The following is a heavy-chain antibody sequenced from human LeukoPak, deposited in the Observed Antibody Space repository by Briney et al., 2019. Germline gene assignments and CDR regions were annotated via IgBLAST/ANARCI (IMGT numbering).Heavy chain of an antibody. CDR2: INHSGST. Sequence: PSETLSLTCAVYGGSFSGYYWSWIRQPPGKGLEWIGEINHSGSTNYNPSLKSRVTISVDTSKNQFSLKLSSVTAADTAVYNCARTITGYYFDYWGQGTLVTVSS. J-gene: IGHJ4*02. D-gene: IGHD1-20*01. V-gene: IGHV4-34*01. CDR1: GGSFSGYY. CDR3: ARTITGYYFDY.